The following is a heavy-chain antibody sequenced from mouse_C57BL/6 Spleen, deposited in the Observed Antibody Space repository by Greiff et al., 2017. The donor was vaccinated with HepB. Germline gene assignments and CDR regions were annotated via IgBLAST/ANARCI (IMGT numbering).Heavy chain of an antibody. CDR2: INPGSGGT. D-gene: IGHD1-2*01. CDR1: GYAFTNYL. Sequence: QVQLQQSGAELVRPGTSVKVSCKASGYAFTNYLIEWVKQRPGQGLEWIGVINPGSGGTNYNEKFKGKATLTADKSSSTSYMQLSSLTSEDSAVYFCARREVLRLYYAMDYWGQGTSVTVSS. CDR3: ARREVLRLYYAMDY. J-gene: IGHJ4*01. V-gene: IGHV1-54*01.